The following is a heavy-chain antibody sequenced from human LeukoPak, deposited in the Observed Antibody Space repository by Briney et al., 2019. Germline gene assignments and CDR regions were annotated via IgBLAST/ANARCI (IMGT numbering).Heavy chain of an antibody. Sequence: GGSLRLSCAASGFTFSSYWMSWVRQAPGKGLEWVGFIRSKAYGGTTEYAASVKGRFTISRDDSKSIAYLQMNSLKTEDTAVYYCSGFPYDFWSGYFDYWGQGTLVTVSS. CDR1: GFTFSSYW. V-gene: IGHV3-49*04. CDR3: SGFPYDFWSGYFDY. D-gene: IGHD3-3*01. CDR2: IRSKAYGGTT. J-gene: IGHJ4*02.